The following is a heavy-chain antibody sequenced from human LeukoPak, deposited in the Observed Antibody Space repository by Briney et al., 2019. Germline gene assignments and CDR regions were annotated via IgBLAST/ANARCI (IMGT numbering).Heavy chain of an antibody. J-gene: IGHJ3*02. D-gene: IGHD3-22*01. CDR2: IYSGGST. CDR3: ARSNYDSRSWGFDI. Sequence: GGSLRLSCAASGFTVSSNYMSWVRQAPGKGLEWVSVIYSGGSTYYADSVKGRFTISRDNSKNTLFLQMNSLRAEDTAVYYCARSNYDSRSWGFDIWGQGTMVTVSS. CDR1: GFTVSSNY. V-gene: IGHV3-53*05.